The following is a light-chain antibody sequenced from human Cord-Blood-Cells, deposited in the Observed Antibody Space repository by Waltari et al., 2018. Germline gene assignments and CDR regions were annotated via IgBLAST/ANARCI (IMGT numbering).Light chain of an antibody. V-gene: IGLV2-14*01. CDR3: SSYTSSSTYV. CDR1: RRDVGGYNY. Sequence: QSALTQPASVSGSPGQSITIPCTGTRRDVGGYNYVSWYQQHPGKAPKLMIYEVSNRPSGVSNRFSGSKSGNTASLTISGLQAEDEADYYCSSYTSSSTYVFGTGTKVTVL. J-gene: IGLJ1*01. CDR2: EVS.